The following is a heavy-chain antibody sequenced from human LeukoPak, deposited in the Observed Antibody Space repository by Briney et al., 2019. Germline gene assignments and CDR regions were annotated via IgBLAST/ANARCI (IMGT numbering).Heavy chain of an antibody. CDR2: IIPILGIA. D-gene: IGHD6-13*01. Sequence: SVKVSCKASGGTFSSYAISWVRQAPGQGLEWMGRIIPILGIANYAQKSQGRVTITADKSTSTAYTELSSLRSEDTAVYYCARLGRRYSSSWYEVGAFDIWGQGTMVTVSS. CDR3: ARLGRRYSSSWYEVGAFDI. J-gene: IGHJ3*02. V-gene: IGHV1-69*04. CDR1: GGTFSSYA.